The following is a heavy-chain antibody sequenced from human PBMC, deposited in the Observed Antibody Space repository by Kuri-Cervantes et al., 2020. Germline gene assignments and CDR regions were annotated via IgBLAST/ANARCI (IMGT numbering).Heavy chain of an antibody. Sequence: GESLKISCAASGFTFSSYAMHWVRQAPGKGLEWVAVISYHGSNKYYADSVKGRFTISRDNSENTLYLQMNSLRAEDTAVYYCARDVEVGYDSSGYYVGVFDYWGQGTLVTVSS. D-gene: IGHD3-22*01. J-gene: IGHJ4*02. V-gene: IGHV3-30-3*01. CDR2: ISYHGSNK. CDR1: GFTFSSYA. CDR3: ARDVEVGYDSSGYYVGVFDY.